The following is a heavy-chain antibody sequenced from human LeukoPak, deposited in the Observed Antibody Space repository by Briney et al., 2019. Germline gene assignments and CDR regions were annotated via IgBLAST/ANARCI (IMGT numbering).Heavy chain of an antibody. V-gene: IGHV1-69*13. CDR1: GGTFGSYA. Sequence: SVKVSCKASGGTFGSYAISWVRQAPGQGLEWMGGIIPIFGTANYAQKFQGRVTITADESTSTAYMELSSLRSEDTAVYYCARDRANCSSTSCYVRWVGWFDPWGQGTLVTVSS. D-gene: IGHD2-2*01. CDR3: ARDRANCSSTSCYVRWVGWFDP. J-gene: IGHJ5*02. CDR2: IIPIFGTA.